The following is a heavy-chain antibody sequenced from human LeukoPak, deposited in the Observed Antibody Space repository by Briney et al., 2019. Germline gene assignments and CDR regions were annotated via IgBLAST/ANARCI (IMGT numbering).Heavy chain of an antibody. V-gene: IGHV4-59*01. J-gene: IGHJ5*02. CDR1: GGSISSYY. CDR2: IHYHGRT. D-gene: IGHD3-10*01. CDR3: GRVNIVRGVIITENWFVP. Sequence: SETLSLTCTVSGGSISSYYLIWIRQPPGKGLDWIGYIHYHGRTKYNPYLKSRVTISVDPSKNQFSLKRSSVTAADTDVYYCGRVNIVRGVIITENWFVPWGQGTLVTVSS.